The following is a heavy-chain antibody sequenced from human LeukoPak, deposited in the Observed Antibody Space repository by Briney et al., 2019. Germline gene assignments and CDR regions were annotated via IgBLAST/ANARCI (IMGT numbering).Heavy chain of an antibody. CDR1: GGSISSYY. V-gene: IGHV4-59*01. CDR2: IYYSGST. D-gene: IGHD3-22*01. CDR3: ARATRYDSSGYYEKAFDY. J-gene: IGHJ4*02. Sequence: PSETLSLTCTVSGGSISSYYWSWIRQPPGKGLEWIGYIYYSGSTNYNPSLKSRVTISVDMSKNQSSLKLSSVTAADTAVYYCARATRYDSSGYYEKAFDYWGQGTLVTVSS.